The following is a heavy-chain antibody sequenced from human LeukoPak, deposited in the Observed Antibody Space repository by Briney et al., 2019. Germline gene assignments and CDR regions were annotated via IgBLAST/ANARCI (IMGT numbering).Heavy chain of an antibody. V-gene: IGHV1-18*01. J-gene: IGHJ5*02. CDR1: GYSFSRYG. CDR2: ISTYNGNT. D-gene: IGHD3-22*01. Sequence: ASVKVSCKASGYSFSRYGISWVRQAPGHGLEWMGWISTYNGNTNYAQKFQGRVTMTTDTSTNTAYMELRSLRSDDTAVYYCARDLDYYDSSGSGWFDRWGQGTLVTVSS. CDR3: ARDLDYYDSSGSGWFDR.